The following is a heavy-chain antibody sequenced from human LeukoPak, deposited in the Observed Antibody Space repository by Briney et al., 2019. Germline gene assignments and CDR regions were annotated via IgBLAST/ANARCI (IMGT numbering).Heavy chain of an antibody. V-gene: IGHV2-70*16. CDR3: ARIATAGNYYFDY. D-gene: IGHD6-13*01. J-gene: IGHJ4*02. CDR1: GGSFSGYY. Sequence: TLSLTCAVYGGSFSGYYWSWIRQPPGKALEWLARIDWDDDKFYSTSPKTRLTISKDTSKNQVVLTMTNMDPVDTATYYCARIATAGNYYFDYWGQGTLVTVSS. CDR2: IDWDDDK.